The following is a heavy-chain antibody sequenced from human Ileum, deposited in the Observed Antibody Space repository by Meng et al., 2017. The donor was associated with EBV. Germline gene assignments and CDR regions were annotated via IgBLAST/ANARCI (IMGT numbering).Heavy chain of an antibody. V-gene: IGHV3-74*03. CDR3: AREGSGYDYLGY. CDR2: IDSDGSST. CDR1: RFIFSSYW. D-gene: IGHD5-12*01. J-gene: IGHJ4*02. Sequence: EVELVEAGGGLVQAGGSLRLSCVGSRFIFSSYWMHWVRQVPGKGLVWVSRIDSDGSSTTYADSVKGRFTISRDNDKNTLYLQMNSLRVDDTAVYFCAREGSGYDYLGYWGQGTLVTVSS.